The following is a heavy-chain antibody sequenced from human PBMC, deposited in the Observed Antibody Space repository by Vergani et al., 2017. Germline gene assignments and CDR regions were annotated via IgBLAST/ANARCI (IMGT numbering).Heavy chain of an antibody. CDR3: TRHVPCGDGACLHFDH. Sequence: EVMLVQSGAEVKKPGESLKISCKYSESSFISNEIAWVRQMSGKGLQWMGNINPIDSKIAYSPSFQGQAIMSRDKSITTAYLQWRSLTASDTAIYYCTRHVPCGDGACLHFDHWGQGTQVTVSS. D-gene: IGHD2-21*01. CDR2: INPIDSKI. CDR1: ESSFISNE. V-gene: IGHV5-51*01. J-gene: IGHJ4*02.